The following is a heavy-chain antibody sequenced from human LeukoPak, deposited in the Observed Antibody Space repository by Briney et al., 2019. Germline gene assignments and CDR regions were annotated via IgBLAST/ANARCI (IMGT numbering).Heavy chain of an antibody. CDR2: IYDSGST. D-gene: IGHD3-10*01. J-gene: IGHJ5*02. V-gene: IGHV4-59*01. CDR1: GGSFSGYY. CDR3: ARSYGSKVIGSLGWFDP. Sequence: SETLSLTCAVYGGSFSGYYWSWIRQPPGKGLEWIGYIYDSGSTNYNPSLKSRVTILVDTSKNQFSLKLSSVTAADTAVYYCARSYGSKVIGSLGWFDPWGQGTLVTVSS.